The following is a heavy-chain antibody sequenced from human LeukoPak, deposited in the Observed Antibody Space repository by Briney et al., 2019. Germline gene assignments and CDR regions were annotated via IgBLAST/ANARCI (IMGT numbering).Heavy chain of an antibody. CDR3: ASEHTGGATRAFDI. CDR2: ITSSSSTI. CDR1: GFTFSSHS. J-gene: IGHJ3*02. Sequence: GGSLRLSCAASGFTFSSHSMNWVRQAPGRGLEWVSYITSSSSTIYYADSVKGRFTISRDNAKNSLYLQMNSLRAEDTAVYYCASEHTGGATRAFDIWGQGTMVTVSS. D-gene: IGHD1-26*01. V-gene: IGHV3-48*01.